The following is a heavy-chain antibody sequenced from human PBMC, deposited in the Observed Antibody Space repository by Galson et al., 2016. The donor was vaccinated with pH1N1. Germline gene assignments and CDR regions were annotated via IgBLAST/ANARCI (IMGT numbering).Heavy chain of an antibody. CDR2: IYHSGST. CDR3: ARENLDSSGYSYSFYYGVDV. J-gene: IGHJ6*02. V-gene: IGHV4-4*02. D-gene: IGHD3-22*01. Sequence: ETLSLTCAVSGGSISSGNWWSWVRQPPGKGLERIGEIYHSGSTYYNPSLKSRLTMSVDKSKNQSSLKLTSVTAADTAVYYCARENLDSSGYSYSFYYGVDVWGQGTTVTVSS. CDR1: GGSISSGNW.